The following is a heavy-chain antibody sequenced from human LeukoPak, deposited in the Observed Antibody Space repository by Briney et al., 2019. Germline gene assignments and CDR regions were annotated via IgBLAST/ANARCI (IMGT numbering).Heavy chain of an antibody. Sequence: ASVKVSCKASGYTFTGYYMHWVRQAPGQGLGWMGWINPNSGGTNYAQKFQGWVTMTRDTSISTAYMELSRLRSDDTAVYYCVRDYLPDYGSGSEYWGQGTLVTVSS. CDR3: VRDYLPDYGSGSEY. CDR2: INPNSGGT. V-gene: IGHV1-2*04. J-gene: IGHJ4*02. D-gene: IGHD3-10*01. CDR1: GYTFTGYY.